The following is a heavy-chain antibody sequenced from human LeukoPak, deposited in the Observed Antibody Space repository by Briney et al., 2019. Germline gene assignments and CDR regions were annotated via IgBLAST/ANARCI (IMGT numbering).Heavy chain of an antibody. D-gene: IGHD2-2*01. CDR2: ISSSASYI. J-gene: IGHJ4*02. V-gene: IGHV3-21*01. CDR3: ARDPSSYYFDY. CDR1: GFTFSSSS. Sequence: PGGSLRLSCAASGFTFSSSSMNWVRQAPGKGLEWVSSISSSASYIYYADSVKGRFTISRDNAKNSLYPQMHSLRAEDTAVYFCARDPSSYYFDYWGQGTLVSVSS.